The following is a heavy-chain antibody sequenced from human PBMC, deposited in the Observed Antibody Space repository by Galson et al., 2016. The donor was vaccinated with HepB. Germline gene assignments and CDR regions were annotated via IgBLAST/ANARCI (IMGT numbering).Heavy chain of an antibody. Sequence: SLRLSCAASDFNFNNYTMNWLRQAPGKGLEWVSSINSDTTYIYYAESVQGRFTISRDNAKSSLYLQMSGLRAEDTAVYYCASGSTHGIRYLAWLSQVFDHWGQGALVTVSS. V-gene: IGHV3-21*04. D-gene: IGHD3-3*01. J-gene: IGHJ4*02. CDR1: DFNFNNYT. CDR3: ASGSTHGIRYLAWLSQVFDH. CDR2: INSDTTYI.